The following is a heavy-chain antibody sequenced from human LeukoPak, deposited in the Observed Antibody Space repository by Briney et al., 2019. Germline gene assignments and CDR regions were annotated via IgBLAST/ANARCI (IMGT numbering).Heavy chain of an antibody. CDR1: GVSISRNY. J-gene: IGHJ4*02. Sequence: SETLSLTCAVSGVSISRNYWTWIRQPPGKGLEWIGYVYYSGSTSYNPSLESRVTISLDASKNQFSLKLTSVTAAGTAVYYCGANAGGYKEAPFDYWSQGALVTVSS. CDR3: GANAGGYKEAPFDY. V-gene: IGHV4-59*13. CDR2: VYYSGST. D-gene: IGHD5-12*01.